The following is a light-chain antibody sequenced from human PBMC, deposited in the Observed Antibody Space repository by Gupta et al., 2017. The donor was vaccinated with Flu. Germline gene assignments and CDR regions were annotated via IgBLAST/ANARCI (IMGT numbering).Light chain of an antibody. CDR1: QGISSH. Sequence: VIWMTQFPSLLSASTGDRVTISCRMRQGISSHLAWYQQESGKAPELLIYAACTVQSGVPSRFRDSRSASDFTLGISCPQSRNFVTHYCHGEYSLGLTFGHGTKVDIK. CDR2: AAC. CDR3: HGEYSLGLT. V-gene: IGKV1D-8*01. J-gene: IGKJ3*01.